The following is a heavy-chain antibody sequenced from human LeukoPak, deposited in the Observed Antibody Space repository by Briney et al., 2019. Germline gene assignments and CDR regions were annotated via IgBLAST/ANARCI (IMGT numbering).Heavy chain of an antibody. CDR1: GGSISSSSYY. CDR2: INHSGST. CDR3: ARGLSVISSSWAYYYYYYMDV. J-gene: IGHJ6*03. D-gene: IGHD6-13*01. Sequence: SETLSLTCTVSGGSISSSSYYWGWIRQPPGKGLEWNGEINHSGSTNYNPSLKSRVTISVDTSKNQFSLKLSSLTAADTAVYYCARGLSVISSSWAYYYYYYMDVWGKGTTVTVSS. V-gene: IGHV4-39*07.